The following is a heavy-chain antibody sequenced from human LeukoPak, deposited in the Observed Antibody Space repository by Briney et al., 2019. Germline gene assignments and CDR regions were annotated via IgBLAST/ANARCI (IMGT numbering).Heavy chain of an antibody. V-gene: IGHV3-30*03. CDR3: ARDLSPLLRYFDWYFDY. J-gene: IGHJ4*02. CDR1: GFTLSSYS. CDR2: ISYDGSNK. Sequence: GGSLRLSCAVSGFTLSSYSMNWVRQAPGKGLEWVAVISYDGSNKYYADSVKGRFTISRDNSKNTLYLQMNSLRAEDTAVYYCARDLSPLLRYFDWYFDYWGQGTLVTVSS. D-gene: IGHD3-9*01.